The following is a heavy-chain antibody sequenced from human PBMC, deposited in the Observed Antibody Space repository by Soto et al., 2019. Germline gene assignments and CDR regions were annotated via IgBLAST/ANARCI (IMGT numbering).Heavy chain of an antibody. Sequence: QITLKESGPTLVKPTQTLTLTCSFSDFSLNTRGLGVGWIRQPPLKAMEWVAPVYWNYDQRYNTSLTSRFPLSKDTYKNLVLLTTTKVVPLDTALYTCTPRSPAFVHDSWDPGTLLTV. CDR1: DFSLNTRGLG. CDR3: TPRSPAFVHDS. V-gene: IGHV2-5*01. J-gene: IGHJ4*02. CDR2: VYWNYDQ. D-gene: IGHD3-10*02.